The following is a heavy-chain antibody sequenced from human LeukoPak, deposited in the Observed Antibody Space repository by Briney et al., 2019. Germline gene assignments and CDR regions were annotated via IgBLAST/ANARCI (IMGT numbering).Heavy chain of an antibody. CDR1: GFTFSTYP. Sequence: PGGSLRLPCAASGFTFSTYPMSWVRQAPGKGLEWVSSISGSGDSTYYADSVKGRFTISRDNSKNSLYLQMNSLRAEDTAIYYCAIHSAWYRWWGQGTLVTVSS. D-gene: IGHD6-19*01. CDR3: AIHSAWYRW. V-gene: IGHV3-23*01. CDR2: ISGSGDST. J-gene: IGHJ4*02.